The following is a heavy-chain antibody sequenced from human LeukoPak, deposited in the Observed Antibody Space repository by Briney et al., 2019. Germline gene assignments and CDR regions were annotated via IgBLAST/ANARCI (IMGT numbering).Heavy chain of an antibody. CDR2: IIPIFGTA. CDR3: AREVVAGNENWFDP. V-gene: IGHV1-69*01. CDR1: GGTFSSYA. D-gene: IGHD6-19*01. J-gene: IGHJ5*02. Sequence: GASVKVSCKASGGTFSSYAISWVRQAPGQGLEWMGGIIPIFGTANYAQKFQGRVTITADESTSTAYMELSSLRSEDTAVYYCAREVVAGNENWFDPWGQGTLVTVSS.